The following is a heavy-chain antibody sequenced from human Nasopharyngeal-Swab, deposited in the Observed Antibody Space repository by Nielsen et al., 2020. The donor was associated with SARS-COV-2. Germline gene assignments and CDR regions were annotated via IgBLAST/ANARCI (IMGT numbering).Heavy chain of an antibody. CDR2: IWYDGSNK. CDR1: GFTFSSYG. V-gene: IGHV3-33*01. Sequence: SCAASGFTFSSYGMHWVRQAPGKGLEWVAVIWYDGSNKYYVDSVKGRFTISRDNSKNTLYLQMNSLRAEDTAVYYCARAAYSGSYYGAFDIWGQGTMVTVSS. J-gene: IGHJ3*02. D-gene: IGHD1-26*01. CDR3: ARAAYSGSYYGAFDI.